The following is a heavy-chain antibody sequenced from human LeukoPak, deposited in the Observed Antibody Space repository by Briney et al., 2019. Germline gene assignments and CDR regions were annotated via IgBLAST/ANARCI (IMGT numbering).Heavy chain of an antibody. CDR2: IYTSGST. CDR3: ARDQIAGTTPFDY. CDR1: GGSISSYY. Sequence: PSETLSLTCTVSGGSISSYYWSWIRHPAGKGLEWIGRIYTSGSTNYNPSLKSRVTMSVDTSKNQFSLKLSSVTAADTAVYYCARDQIAGTTPFDYWGQGTLVTLSS. J-gene: IGHJ4*02. D-gene: IGHD1-20*01. V-gene: IGHV4-4*07.